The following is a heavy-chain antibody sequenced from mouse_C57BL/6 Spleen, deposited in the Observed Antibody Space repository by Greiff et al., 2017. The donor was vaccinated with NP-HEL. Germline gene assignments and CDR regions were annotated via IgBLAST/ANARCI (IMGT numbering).Heavy chain of an antibody. CDR1: GFTFSSYA. V-gene: IGHV5-4*01. J-gene: IGHJ4*01. D-gene: IGHD1-1*01. Sequence: EVHLVESGGGLVKPGGSLKLSCAASGFTFSSYAMSWVRQTPEKRLEWVATISDGGSYTYYPDNVKGRFTISRDNAKNNLYLQMSHLKSEDTAMYYCARDQDGSSYPHAMDYWGQGTSVTVSS. CDR2: ISDGGSYT. CDR3: ARDQDGSSYPHAMDY.